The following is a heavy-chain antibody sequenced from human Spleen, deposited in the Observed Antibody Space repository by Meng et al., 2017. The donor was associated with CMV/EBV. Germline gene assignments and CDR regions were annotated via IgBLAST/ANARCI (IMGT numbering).Heavy chain of an antibody. D-gene: IGHD1-26*01. CDR2: IYYSGST. J-gene: IGHJ4*02. V-gene: IGHV4-31*03. CDR1: GGSMKSGGYF. CDR3: ARVVGWDRLMYVGYYFDY. Sequence: SETLSLTCSVSGGSMKSGGYFWSWIRQLPGKGLEWIGYIYYSGSTYYNPSLKSRLSMSVDTSKKQFSLNLTSVTAADTAVYYCARVVGWDRLMYVGYYFDYWGQGTLVTVSS.